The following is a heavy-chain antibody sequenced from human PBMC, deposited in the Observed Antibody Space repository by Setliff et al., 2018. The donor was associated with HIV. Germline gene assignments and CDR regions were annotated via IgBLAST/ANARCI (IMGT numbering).Heavy chain of an antibody. Sequence: PSETLSLTCTVSGDSISSDFYWGWIRQPPGKGLEWIGSIYHSGNTYYMPSLQSRVTIPVDMSKNQFSLNLNSVTAADTAVYYCARGQGCGGGCHYAFEMWGQGTMVTV. CDR1: GDSISSDFY. V-gene: IGHV4-38-2*02. D-gene: IGHD2-21*02. J-gene: IGHJ3*02. CDR3: ARGQGCGGGCHYAFEM. CDR2: IYHSGNT.